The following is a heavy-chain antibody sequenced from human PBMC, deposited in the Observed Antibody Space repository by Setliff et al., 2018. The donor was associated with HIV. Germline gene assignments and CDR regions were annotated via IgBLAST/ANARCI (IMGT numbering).Heavy chain of an antibody. Sequence: ASVKVSCKVYGYTLSELSIHWVRQAPGKGPEWMGRVDPEDGETIYAEKFQGRVTITADTSTDTAYMELSSLRSADTAVYYCARGYHLLNPDYWGQGTLVTVSS. V-gene: IGHV1-24*01. CDR1: GYTLSELS. CDR3: ARGYHLLNPDY. CDR2: VDPEDGET. D-gene: IGHD2-2*02. J-gene: IGHJ4*02.